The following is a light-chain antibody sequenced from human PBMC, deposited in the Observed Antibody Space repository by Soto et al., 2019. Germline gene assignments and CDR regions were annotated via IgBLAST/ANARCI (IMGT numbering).Light chain of an antibody. CDR1: QSVSSSY. J-gene: IGKJ4*01. CDR2: GAS. Sequence: EIVLTQSPGTLSLSPGERATLSCRASQSVSSSYLAWYQQKPGQAPRLLIYGASSRATGIPDRFSGSGSGTDLTITISRLAPEDFAVYYWQQYGSSPLTFGGGTKVDIK. V-gene: IGKV3-20*01. CDR3: QQYGSSPLT.